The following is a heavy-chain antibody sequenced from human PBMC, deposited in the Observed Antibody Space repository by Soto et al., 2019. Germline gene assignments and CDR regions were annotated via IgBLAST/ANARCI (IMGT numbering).Heavy chain of an antibody. Sequence: SETLSLTCTVSGGSISSYYWSWIRQPPGKGLVWIGYIYYSGSTNYNPSLKSRVTISVDTSKNQFSLKLSSVTAADTAVYYCARVGSLLLWFGELLPNWFDPWGQGTLVTVSS. CDR1: GGSISSYY. CDR3: ARVGSLLLWFGELLPNWFDP. V-gene: IGHV4-59*01. D-gene: IGHD3-10*01. CDR2: IYYSGST. J-gene: IGHJ5*02.